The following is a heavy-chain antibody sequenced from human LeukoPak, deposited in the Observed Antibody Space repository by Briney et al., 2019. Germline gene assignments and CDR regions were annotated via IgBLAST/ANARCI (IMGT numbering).Heavy chain of an antibody. CDR1: SGPISSYY. D-gene: IGHD3-22*01. Sequence: PSETLSLTCTVSSGPISSYYWSWIRQPPGKGLEWIGYIYYSGSTNYNPSLKSRVTISVDTSKNQFSLELSSVTAADTAVYYCARGKTYYDISKDAFDIWGQGTMVTVSS. CDR3: ARGKTYYDISKDAFDI. CDR2: IYYSGST. V-gene: IGHV4-59*01. J-gene: IGHJ3*02.